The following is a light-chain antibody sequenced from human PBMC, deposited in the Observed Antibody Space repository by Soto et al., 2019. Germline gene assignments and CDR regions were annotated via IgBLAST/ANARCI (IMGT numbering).Light chain of an antibody. J-gene: IGKJ5*01. Sequence: EIVMTQSPATLSVSPGERATLSCRASQSVGSSLAWYQQEPGQAPRLLIYGASTRATGIPARFSGSGSGTEFTLSISSLQSEDFAVYFCPQYKNWPPITFGQGTRLEIK. CDR3: PQYKNWPPIT. V-gene: IGKV3-15*01. CDR1: QSVGSS. CDR2: GAS.